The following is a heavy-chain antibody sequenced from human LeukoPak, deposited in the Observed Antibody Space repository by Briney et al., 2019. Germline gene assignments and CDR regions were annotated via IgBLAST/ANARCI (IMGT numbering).Heavy chain of an antibody. J-gene: IGHJ4*02. CDR1: GFTFSTYA. V-gene: IGHV3-30-3*01. CDR3: ARDPSEDDH. Sequence: AGSLTLSCAASGFTFSTYAMHWVRQAPGKGLEWGAVISYDGSTKYYGDSVKGRFTISRDNSKNTVYLQMNSLRTADTAVYYCARDPSEDDHWGQGTLVTVSS. CDR2: ISYDGSTK.